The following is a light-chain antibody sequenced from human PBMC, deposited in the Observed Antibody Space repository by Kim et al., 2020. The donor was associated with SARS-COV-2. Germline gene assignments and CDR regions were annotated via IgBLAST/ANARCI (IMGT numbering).Light chain of an antibody. CDR3: QHHNTYPIT. Sequence: APEGDRLSITCRASQNINRWLAWYQQKPGKAPKVLIYDASTVETGVPSRFSGSGSGTEFTLTISSLQPDDFATYYCQHHNTYPITFGQGTRLEIK. V-gene: IGKV1-5*01. CDR2: DAS. J-gene: IGKJ5*01. CDR1: QNINRW.